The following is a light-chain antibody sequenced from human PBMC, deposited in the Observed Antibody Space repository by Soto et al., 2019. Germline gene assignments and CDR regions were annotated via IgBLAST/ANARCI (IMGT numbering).Light chain of an antibody. Sequence: LTQPPSASGTPGQRVTISCSGSSSNIGSNYVYWYQQLPGTAPKLLIYTNNQRPSGVPDRFSGSKSGTSASLAISGLRSEDEADYYCAAWDDSLSGAVFGGGTQLTVL. CDR1: SSNIGSNY. V-gene: IGLV1-47*01. CDR3: AAWDDSLSGAV. CDR2: TNN. J-gene: IGLJ7*01.